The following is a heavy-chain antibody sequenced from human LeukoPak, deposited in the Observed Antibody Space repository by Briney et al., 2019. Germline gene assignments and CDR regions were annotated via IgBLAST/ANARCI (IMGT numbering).Heavy chain of an antibody. D-gene: IGHD3-10*01. Sequence: GGSLRLSCAASGFTFSTHGMHWVRQAPGKGLEWVAFIRYDGINKYYADSVKGRFTISRDSFKNTLYLQMNSLRPEDTAVYYCAKEGDYYGSGSYRDGFDIWGQGSRATVSS. J-gene: IGHJ3*02. CDR3: AKEGDYYGSGSYRDGFDI. V-gene: IGHV3-30*02. CDR1: GFTFSTHG. CDR2: IRYDGINK.